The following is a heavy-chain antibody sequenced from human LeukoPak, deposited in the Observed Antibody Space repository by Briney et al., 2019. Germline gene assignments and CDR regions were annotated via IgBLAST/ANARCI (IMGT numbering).Heavy chain of an antibody. D-gene: IGHD5-12*01. V-gene: IGHV3-23*03. Sequence: GGSLRLSCALSGFSPRGFRTYGVPHAPREGVEWGAGIYGGGGVIKYTDSVKGRSTIYRDNSENTLSLQIHLLRVGDTAIYSFAKDRVPDSGYDIDDWGQRTLVSVSS. CDR2: IYGGGGVI. CDR3: AKDRVPDSGYDIDD. J-gene: IGHJ4*02. CDR1: GFSPRGFR.